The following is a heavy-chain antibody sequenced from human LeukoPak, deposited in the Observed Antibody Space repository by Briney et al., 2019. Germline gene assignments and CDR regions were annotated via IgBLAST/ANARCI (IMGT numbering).Heavy chain of an antibody. D-gene: IGHD3-10*01. CDR2: IYHSGST. J-gene: IGHJ4*02. CDR1: GYSISSAAY. Sequence: PSETLSLTCSVSGYSISSAAYWGWIRQAPGKGLEWIGSIYHSGSTYYNPSLKSRVTISVDTSKNQFSLKLTSVTAADTAVYYCARASRGHDYWGQGTLVTVSS. CDR3: ARASRGHDY. V-gene: IGHV4-38-2*02.